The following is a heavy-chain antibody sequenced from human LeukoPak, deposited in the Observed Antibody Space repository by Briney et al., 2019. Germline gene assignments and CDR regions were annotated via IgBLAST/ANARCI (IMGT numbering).Heavy chain of an antibody. V-gene: IGHV3-74*01. CDR1: GFTFSFYW. CDR2: ISFDGSTT. Sequence: GGSLRLSCTASGFTFSFYWMHWGRQVPGKGLMGVSRISFDGSTTTYADSVKGRFTISRDNAKNTLYLQMNSLTAEDTAVYYCARSGYSNGYDYWGQGTLVTVSS. J-gene: IGHJ4*02. CDR3: ARSGYSNGYDY. D-gene: IGHD6-19*01.